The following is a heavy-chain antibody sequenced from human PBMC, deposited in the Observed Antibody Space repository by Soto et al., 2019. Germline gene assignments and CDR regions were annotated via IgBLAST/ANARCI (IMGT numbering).Heavy chain of an antibody. CDR3: ARQILTGYPLLDY. Sequence: SEMMSHTNSVSDGSIRGRSCYRGSISQPPGKGLEWIGSIYYSGSTYYNPSLKSRVTISVDTSKNQFSLKLSSVTAADTAVYYCARQILTGYPLLDYWGQGTLVTVSS. V-gene: IGHV4-39*01. CDR1: DGSIRGRSCY. CDR2: IYYSGST. J-gene: IGHJ4*02. D-gene: IGHD3-9*01.